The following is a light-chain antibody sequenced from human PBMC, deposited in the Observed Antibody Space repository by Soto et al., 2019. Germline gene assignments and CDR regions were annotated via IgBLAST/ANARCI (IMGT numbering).Light chain of an antibody. V-gene: IGKV1-5*01. CDR3: QQTFSTPQAT. CDR1: QSISSW. J-gene: IGKJ1*01. Sequence: DIQMTQSPSTLSASVGDRVTITFRASQSISSWLAWYQQKPGKAPKLLIYDASSLESGVPSRFSGSGSGTEFTLTISSLQPDDFATYYCQQTFSTPQATFGQGTKVDI. CDR2: DAS.